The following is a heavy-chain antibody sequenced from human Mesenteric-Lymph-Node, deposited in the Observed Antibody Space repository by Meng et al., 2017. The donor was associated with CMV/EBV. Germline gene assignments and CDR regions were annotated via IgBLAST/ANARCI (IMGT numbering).Heavy chain of an antibody. V-gene: IGHV1-18*01. Sequence: KDSCKATGYSITSYRIRWVRQHPGEGLGWVGSISPYKDNATYAQNIQGRVAMNTNTSTSTAFMKLRSLRSDDTAVYYCARDRKIWFDPWGQGTLVTVSS. J-gene: IGHJ5*02. CDR2: ISPYKDNA. CDR1: GYSITSYR. CDR3: ARDRKIWFDP.